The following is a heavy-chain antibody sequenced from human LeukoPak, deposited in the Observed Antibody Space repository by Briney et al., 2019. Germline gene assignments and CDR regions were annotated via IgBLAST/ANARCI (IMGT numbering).Heavy chain of an antibody. Sequence: PSETLSLTCTVSGGSISSYYWSWIRQPPGKGLEWIGSIYHSGSTYYNPSLKSRVTISVDTSKNQFSLKLLSVPAAATALTYFARHASGDCCDYVCDYWGQGPLVSVSS. V-gene: IGHV4-59*04. CDR2: IYHSGST. CDR1: GGSISSYY. CDR3: ARHASGDCCDYVCDY. D-gene: IGHD4-17*01. J-gene: IGHJ4*02.